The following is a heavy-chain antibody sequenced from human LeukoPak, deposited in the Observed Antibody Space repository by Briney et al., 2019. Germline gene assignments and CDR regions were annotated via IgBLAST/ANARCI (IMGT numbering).Heavy chain of an antibody. V-gene: IGHV4-59*12. CDR3: ARDRQQLVRVNWFDP. D-gene: IGHD6-13*01. CDR1: GGSFSGYY. CDR2: IYYGGST. Sequence: SETLSLTCAVYGGSFSGYYWSWIRQPPGKGLEWIGYIYYGGSTNYNPSLKSRVTISVDTSKNQFSLKLSSVTAADTAVYYCARDRQQLVRVNWFDPWGQGTLVTVSS. J-gene: IGHJ5*02.